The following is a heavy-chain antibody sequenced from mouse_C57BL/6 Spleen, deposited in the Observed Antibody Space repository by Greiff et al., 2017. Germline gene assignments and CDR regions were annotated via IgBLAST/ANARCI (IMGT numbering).Heavy chain of an antibody. CDR3: ARGDSPHLGHYLDY. CDR2: IYPGSGST. Sequence: QVQLQQPGAELVKPGASVKMSCKASGYTFTSYWITWVKQRPGQGLEWIGDIYPGSGSTNYNEKFKGKATLTADTSSSTAYMHLSSLTSEDSAVYYCARGDSPHLGHYLDYWGQGTTLTVSS. V-gene: IGHV1-55*01. CDR1: GYTFTSYW. J-gene: IGHJ2*01. D-gene: IGHD4-1*01.